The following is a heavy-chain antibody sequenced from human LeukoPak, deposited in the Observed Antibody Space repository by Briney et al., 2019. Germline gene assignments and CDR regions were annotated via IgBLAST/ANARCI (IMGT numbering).Heavy chain of an antibody. Sequence: PGGSLRLSCSASGFTFSRYAMHWVRQAPGKGLEYVSAISSNGGSTYYADPVKGRFTISRDSPRNTLHLQMSSLRVEDTAVYYCVKDSSSGSYFDYWGQGTLVTVSS. V-gene: IGHV3-64D*06. CDR2: ISSNGGST. J-gene: IGHJ4*02. CDR1: GFTFSRYA. D-gene: IGHD3-10*01. CDR3: VKDSSSGSYFDY.